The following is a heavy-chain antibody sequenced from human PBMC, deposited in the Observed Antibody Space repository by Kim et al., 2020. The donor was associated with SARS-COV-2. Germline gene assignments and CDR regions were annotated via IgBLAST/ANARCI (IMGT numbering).Heavy chain of an antibody. Sequence: NTYYATSVKGRFTISRNNSKTTLYLQMNSLSAGDTAVYYCARYLRGRMDVWGQGTTVTVSS. CDR2: NT. J-gene: IGHJ6*02. D-gene: IGHD3-10*01. V-gene: IGHV3-33*01. CDR3: ARYLRGRMDV.